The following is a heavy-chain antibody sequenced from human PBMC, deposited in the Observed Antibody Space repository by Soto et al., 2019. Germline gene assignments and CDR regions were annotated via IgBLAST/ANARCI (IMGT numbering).Heavy chain of an antibody. D-gene: IGHD2-15*01. J-gene: IGHJ6*02. CDR2: IYPRDSDS. CDR1: GFTFAIYW. CDR3: ERGSPSADLPYYYGMDV. V-gene: IGHV5-51*01. Sequence: PGESLKISCKGSGFTFAIYWIGWVRQVPGKGLEWMGIIYPRDSDSTYSPSFQGQVTISADKSISTAYLQWSSLQASDTAVYYCERGSPSADLPYYYGMDVWGQGTTVTVSS.